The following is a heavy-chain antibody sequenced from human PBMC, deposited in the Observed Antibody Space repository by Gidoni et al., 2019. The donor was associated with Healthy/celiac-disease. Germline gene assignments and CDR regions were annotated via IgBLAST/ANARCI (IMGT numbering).Heavy chain of an antibody. D-gene: IGHD3-9*01. Sequence: QVQLVESGGGVVQPGRSLRLSCAASGFPFSRYAMHWVRQAPGKGLELVAVISYDGSNKYYADSVKGRFTISRDNSKNTLYLQMNSLRAEDTAVYYCARGVYYDILTGLLGPPLDYWGQGTLVTVSS. CDR1: GFPFSRYA. CDR2: ISYDGSNK. J-gene: IGHJ4*02. CDR3: ARGVYYDILTGLLGPPLDY. V-gene: IGHV3-30-3*01.